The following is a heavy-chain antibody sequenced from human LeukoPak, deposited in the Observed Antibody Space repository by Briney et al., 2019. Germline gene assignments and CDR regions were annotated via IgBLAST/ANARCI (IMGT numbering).Heavy chain of an antibody. CDR2: ISYDGSIK. V-gene: IGHV3-30-3*01. CDR1: GFTFSSSA. J-gene: IGHJ3*02. CDR3: ARVPTAAFDI. D-gene: IGHD4-17*01. Sequence: GGSLRLSCAASGFTFSSSAMHWVRQTPGKGPEWVALISYDGSIKNYADSVKGRFTISRDNSKNTLYLQMNSLRAEDTAMYYCARVPTAAFDIWGQGTMVTVSS.